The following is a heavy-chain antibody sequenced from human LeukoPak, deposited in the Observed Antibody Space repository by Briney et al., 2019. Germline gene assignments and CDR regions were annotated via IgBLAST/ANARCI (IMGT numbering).Heavy chain of an antibody. CDR1: GYTLTELS. J-gene: IGHJ4*02. Sequence: GASVKVSCKVSGYTLTELSMHWVRQAPGKGLEWMGGFDPEDGETIYAQKFQGRVTMTEDTSTDTAYMELSSLRSEDTAVYYCARLWHSRLTMVRGVIIENSWGQGTLVTVSS. CDR3: ARLWHSRLTMVRGVIIENS. CDR2: FDPEDGET. V-gene: IGHV1-24*01. D-gene: IGHD3-10*01.